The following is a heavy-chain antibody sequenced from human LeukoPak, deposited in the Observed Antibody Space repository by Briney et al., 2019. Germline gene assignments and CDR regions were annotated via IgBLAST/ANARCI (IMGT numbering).Heavy chain of an antibody. CDR1: GFTFSSYA. CDR3: ARGPYYYDSSGYAFDI. CDR2: ISYDGSNK. D-gene: IGHD3-22*01. J-gene: IGHJ3*02. Sequence: PGRSLRLSCAASGFTFSSYAMHWVRQAPGKGLEWVAVISYDGSNKYYADSVKGRFTISRDNSKNTLYLQVNSLRAEDTAVYYCARGPYYYDSSGYAFDIWGQGTMVTVSS. V-gene: IGHV3-30*04.